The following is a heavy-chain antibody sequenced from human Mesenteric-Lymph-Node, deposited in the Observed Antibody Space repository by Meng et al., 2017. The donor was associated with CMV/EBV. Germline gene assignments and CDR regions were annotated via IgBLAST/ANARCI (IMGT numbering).Heavy chain of an antibody. D-gene: IGHD2-15*01. J-gene: IGHJ6*02. CDR1: GGSMSTYY. V-gene: IGHV4-59*12. CDR3: ARDTDRYCSGGSCYSDGMDV. CDR2: IYSSGST. Sequence: SETLSLTCTVSGGSMSTYYWSWIRQPPGKGLEWIGHIYSSGSTNYNPSLKSRVTISVDTSKNQFSLKLSSVTAADTAVYYCARDTDRYCSGGSCYSDGMDVWGQGTTVTVSS.